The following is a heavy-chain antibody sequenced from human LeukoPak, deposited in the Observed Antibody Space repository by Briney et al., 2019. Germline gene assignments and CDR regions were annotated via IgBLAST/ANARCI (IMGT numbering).Heavy chain of an antibody. CDR2: IYHSGST. D-gene: IGHD1-26*01. CDR3: ARGIIVGATWGENDNWFDP. J-gene: IGHJ5*02. V-gene: IGHV4-38-2*02. Sequence: SETLSLTCTVSGYSISSGYFWGWIRQPPGKGLECIGTIYHSGSTYYNPSLKSRVTISVDTSKNQFSLKLNSVTAADTAVYYCARGIIVGATWGENDNWFDPWGQGTLVTVSS. CDR1: GYSISSGYF.